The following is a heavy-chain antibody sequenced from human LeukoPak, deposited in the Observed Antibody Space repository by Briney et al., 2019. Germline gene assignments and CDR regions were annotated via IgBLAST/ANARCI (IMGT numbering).Heavy chain of an antibody. CDR3: ASSGYGDYSSPFDY. CDR1: GFTFSSYA. Sequence: QSGGSLRLSCAASGFTFSSYAMHWVRQAPGKGLEYVSAISSNGGSTYYANSVKGRFTISRDNSKNTLYHQMGSLRAEDMAVYYCASSGYGDYSSPFDYWGQGTLVTVSS. V-gene: IGHV3-64*01. J-gene: IGHJ4*02. D-gene: IGHD4-17*01. CDR2: ISSNGGST.